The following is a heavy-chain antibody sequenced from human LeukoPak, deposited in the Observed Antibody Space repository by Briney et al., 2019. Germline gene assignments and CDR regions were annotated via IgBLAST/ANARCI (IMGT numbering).Heavy chain of an antibody. Sequence: SETLSLTCTVSGGSISSSSYYWGWIRQPPGKGLEWIGSIYYSGNTYYSPSLKSRVTVSVDSSKNQFSLKLSSVTAADTAVYYCARRGSGLNWFDPWGQGTLVTVSS. J-gene: IGHJ5*02. CDR1: GGSISSSSYY. CDR3: ARRGSGLNWFDP. V-gene: IGHV4-39*01. D-gene: IGHD3-22*01. CDR2: IYYSGNT.